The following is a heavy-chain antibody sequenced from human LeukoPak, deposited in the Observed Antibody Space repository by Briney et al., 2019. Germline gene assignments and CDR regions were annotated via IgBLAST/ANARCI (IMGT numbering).Heavy chain of an antibody. CDR2: HYDSGST. Sequence: SETLSLTCTVSSGPFYSYYWSWIRQAPGKGLEWIGYHYDSGSTHYNPSLKSRVSISLDTSKNQFSLNLSSVTAADTAVYYCARHSWVNGYFDYWGQGTLVTVSS. D-gene: IGHD4-17*01. CDR1: SGPFYSYY. J-gene: IGHJ4*02. V-gene: IGHV4-59*08. CDR3: ARHSWVNGYFDY.